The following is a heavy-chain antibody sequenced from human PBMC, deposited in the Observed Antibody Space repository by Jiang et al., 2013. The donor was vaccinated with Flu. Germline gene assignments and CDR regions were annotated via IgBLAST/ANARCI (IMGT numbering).Heavy chain of an antibody. J-gene: IGHJ4*02. V-gene: IGHV1-8*01. D-gene: IGHD3-22*01. Sequence: AQKFQGRVTMTRNTSISTAYMELSSLRSEDTAVYYCARSDSSGYPNYWGQGTLVTVSS. CDR3: ARSDSSGYPNY.